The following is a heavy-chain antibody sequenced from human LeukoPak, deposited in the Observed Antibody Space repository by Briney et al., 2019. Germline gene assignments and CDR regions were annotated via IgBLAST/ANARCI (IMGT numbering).Heavy chain of an antibody. CDR1: GGTFSSYA. Sequence: GASVKVSCKASGGTFSSYAISWVRQAPGQGLEWMGGIIPIFGTANYAQEFQGRVTITADKSTSTAYIELSSLRSEDTAVYYCARDEDAFDIWGQGTMVTVSS. V-gene: IGHV1-69*06. CDR3: ARDEDAFDI. CDR2: IIPIFGTA. J-gene: IGHJ3*02.